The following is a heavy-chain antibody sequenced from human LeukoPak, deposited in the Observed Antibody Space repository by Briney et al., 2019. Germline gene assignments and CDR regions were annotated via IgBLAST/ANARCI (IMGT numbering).Heavy chain of an antibody. Sequence: PGGSLRLSCSASGFTFSSCAMSWVRPAPGKGLEYVSATNSNGGNTYYADSVKGRFTISRDNSKNTLYLQMSSLRADDTAVYYCVTSSSGYYFNWGQGTLVTVSS. CDR3: VTSSSGYYFN. CDR2: TNSNGGNT. V-gene: IGHV3-64D*06. J-gene: IGHJ1*01. D-gene: IGHD6-19*01. CDR1: GFTFSSCA.